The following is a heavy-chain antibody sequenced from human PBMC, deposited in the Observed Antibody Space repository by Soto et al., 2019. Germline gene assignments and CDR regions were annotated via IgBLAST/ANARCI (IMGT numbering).Heavy chain of an antibody. D-gene: IGHD6-13*01. CDR2: ISISSRTI. J-gene: IGHJ5*02. CDR3: ARDNGIAGSFDP. V-gene: IGHV3-48*02. Sequence: GSLRGACAASGFTFRSYSMHWVRQAPGKGLEWVSYISISSRTIYYADSVKGRFTISRDDAKNSLYLQMNSLRDEDTSVYYCARDNGIAGSFDPWGQGTLVTVSS. CDR1: GFTFRSYS.